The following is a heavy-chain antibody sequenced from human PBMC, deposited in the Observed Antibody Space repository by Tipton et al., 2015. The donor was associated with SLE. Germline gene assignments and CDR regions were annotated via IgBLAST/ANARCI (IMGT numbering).Heavy chain of an antibody. CDR3: AKDWAFDI. V-gene: IGHV3-23*01. J-gene: IGHJ3*02. CDR1: GFTFSSYA. CDR2: ISGSGGST. Sequence: GSLRLPYVASGFTFSSYAMSWVRQAPGKGLEWVSTISGSGGSTYYADSVKGRFTISRDNSKNTLYLQMNSLRAEDTAVYYCAKDWAFDIWGQGTMVTVSS.